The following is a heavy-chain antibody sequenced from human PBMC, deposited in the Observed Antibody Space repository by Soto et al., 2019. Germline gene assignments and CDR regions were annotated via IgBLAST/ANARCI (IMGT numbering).Heavy chain of an antibody. CDR1: GGSISSGCYY. V-gene: IGHV4-31*03. J-gene: IGHJ5*02. CDR3: ARGRPPNWFDP. Sequence: SETLSLTYTVSGGSISSGCYYWSWIRQHPGKGLEWIGYIYYSGSTYYNPSLKSRVTISVDTSKNQFSLKLSSVTAADTAVYYCARGRPPNWFDPWGQGTLVTVSS. CDR2: IYYSGST.